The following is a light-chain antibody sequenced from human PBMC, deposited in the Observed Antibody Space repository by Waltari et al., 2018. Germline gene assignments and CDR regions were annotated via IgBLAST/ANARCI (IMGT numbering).Light chain of an antibody. CDR3: QQSYSTLSIT. CDR2: AAS. J-gene: IGKJ5*01. CDR1: QSIRNY. Sequence: IQSIRNYLKWYQQNAGKAPKLLFYAASSLQSGVPSRFSGSGSGTDFTLTISSLQPEDFATYYCQQSYSTLSITFGQGTRLEIK. V-gene: IGKV1-39*01.